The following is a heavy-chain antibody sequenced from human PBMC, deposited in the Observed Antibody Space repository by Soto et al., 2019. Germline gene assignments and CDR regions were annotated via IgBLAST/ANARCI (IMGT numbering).Heavy chain of an antibody. J-gene: IGHJ4*02. CDR3: ARAKPFVRVATIIDY. Sequence: PGGSLRLSCAASGFTFSSYAMHWVRQAPGKGLEWVAVISYDGSNKYYADSVKGRFTISRDNARNSLYLQMNSLRDEDTAVYYCARAKPFVRVATIIDYWGQGTLVTVSS. D-gene: IGHD5-12*01. CDR2: ISYDGSNK. V-gene: IGHV3-30-3*01. CDR1: GFTFSSYA.